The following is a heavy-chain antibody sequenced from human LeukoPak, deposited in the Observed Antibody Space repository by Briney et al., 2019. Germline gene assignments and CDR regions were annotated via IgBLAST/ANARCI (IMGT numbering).Heavy chain of an antibody. J-gene: IGHJ6*03. CDR3: AKTTDNYYYYYMDV. CDR2: ISTSSSYI. CDR1: GFIFSSYS. V-gene: IGHV3-21*01. D-gene: IGHD4-17*01. Sequence: GGSLRLSCAASGFIFSSYSMRWVRQAPGRRLEWVSSISTSSSYIYYADSVNGRFTISRDNAKNSLYLQMNSLRAEDTAVYYCAKTTDNYYYYYMDVWGKGTTVTVSS.